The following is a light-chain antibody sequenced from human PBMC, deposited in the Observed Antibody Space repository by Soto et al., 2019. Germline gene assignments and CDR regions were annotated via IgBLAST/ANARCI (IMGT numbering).Light chain of an antibody. CDR3: SSYTSTEIGV. Sequence: QSALTQPASVSASPGQSITISCTGTSSDVGGYDYVSWYQQHPGKAPKLIIYQVTNRTSGVSNRFSGSKSGNTASLTISGLQPEDEAHYYCSSYTSTEIGVFGGGTKVTVL. CDR2: QVT. V-gene: IGLV2-14*01. CDR1: SSDVGGYDY. J-gene: IGLJ3*02.